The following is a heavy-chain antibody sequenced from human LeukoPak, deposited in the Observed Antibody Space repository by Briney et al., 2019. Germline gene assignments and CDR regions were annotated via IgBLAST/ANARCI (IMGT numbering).Heavy chain of an antibody. J-gene: IGHJ5*02. CDR1: GYTFTGYY. CDR2: INPNSGGT. V-gene: IGHV1-2*02. Sequence: GASVKVSCKASGYTFTGYYMHWVRQAPGQGLEWMGWINPNSGGTNYAQKFQGRVTMTRDTSISTAYMELSRLRSDDTAVYYRARCYVDTAMVTWFDPWAREPWSPSPQ. CDR3: ARCYVDTAMVTWFDP. D-gene: IGHD5-18*01.